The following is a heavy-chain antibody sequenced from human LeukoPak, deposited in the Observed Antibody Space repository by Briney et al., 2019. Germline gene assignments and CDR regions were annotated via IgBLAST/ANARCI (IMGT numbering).Heavy chain of an antibody. D-gene: IGHD3-3*01. CDR3: AKGHYDFRDY. V-gene: IGHV3-23*01. CDR2: ITGDDST. CDR1: GFTFGTFA. J-gene: IGHJ4*02. Sequence: GGSLRLSCAASGFTFGTFAFSWVRQAPGKGLEWVSSITGDDSTYYADSVRGRFTISRDTSSNTLYLQMNSLRAEDTALYYCAKGHYDFRDYWGQGTLVTVSS.